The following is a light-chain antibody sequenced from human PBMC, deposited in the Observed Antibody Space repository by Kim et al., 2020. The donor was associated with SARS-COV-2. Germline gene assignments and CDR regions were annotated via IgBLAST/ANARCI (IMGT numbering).Light chain of an antibody. V-gene: IGLV6-57*01. CDR2: GHN. Sequence: GKTVTISCISNSGSIDSNDGQWYQQSTSRSPYTVLYGHNQRPSGIRDRFAGSVDSSSNAAPLTFAGLKTEDEADYYCQSYNSSNWVFGGGTPLTVL. CDR1: SGSIDSND. CDR3: QSYNSSNWV. J-gene: IGLJ3*02.